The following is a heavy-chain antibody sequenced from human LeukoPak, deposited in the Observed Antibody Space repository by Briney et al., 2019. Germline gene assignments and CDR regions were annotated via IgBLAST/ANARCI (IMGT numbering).Heavy chain of an antibody. D-gene: IGHD5-12*01. Sequence: GGSLRLSCAASGFTFSSYDMHWVRQAPGRGLEWVSAISGSGGRTYYVDSVKGRFTISRDNSRNTLYLQVNSLTAEDTAIYYCAKELRSHTGWPFDYWGQGTLVTVSS. CDR2: ISGSGGRT. V-gene: IGHV3-23*01. CDR1: GFTFSSYD. CDR3: AKELRSHTGWPFDY. J-gene: IGHJ4*02.